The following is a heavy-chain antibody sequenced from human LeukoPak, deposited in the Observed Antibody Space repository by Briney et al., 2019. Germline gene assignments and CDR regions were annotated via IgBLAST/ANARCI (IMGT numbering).Heavy chain of an antibody. Sequence: GASVKVSCKASGYTFTDYYIQWARQAPGQGPEWMGTIRPGNNRMSYAQEFQGRVTMTRDMSTTTGYMELSSLRSEDTAVYYCVREKRGGTYDYWGQGTLVTVSS. CDR3: VREKRGGTYDY. J-gene: IGHJ4*02. CDR2: IRPGNNRM. V-gene: IGHV1-46*01. CDR1: GYTFTDYY. D-gene: IGHD3-16*01.